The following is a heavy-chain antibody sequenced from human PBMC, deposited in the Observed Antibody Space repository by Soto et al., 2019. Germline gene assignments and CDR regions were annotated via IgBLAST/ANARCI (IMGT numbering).Heavy chain of an antibody. Sequence: QVQLVQAGAEVKKPGSSVKVSCKASGGTFSIYAISWVRQAPGHGLEWMGGIIPIFGTANYAQKFQGRVTITADKSTSTAYMELSSLRSEDTAVYYCARPYSSSWGQQYGMDVWGQGTTVTVSS. CDR3: ARPYSSSWGQQYGMDV. CDR1: GGTFSIYA. V-gene: IGHV1-69*06. J-gene: IGHJ6*02. CDR2: IIPIFGTA. D-gene: IGHD6-13*01.